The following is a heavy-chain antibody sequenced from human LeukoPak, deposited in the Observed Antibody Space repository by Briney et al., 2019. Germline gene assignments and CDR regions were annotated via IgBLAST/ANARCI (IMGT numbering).Heavy chain of an antibody. CDR3: ARDYYGSGSPNWFDP. CDR1: GGSISSSSYY. V-gene: IGHV4-39*07. Sequence: SETLSLTCTVSGGSISSSSYYWGWLRQPPGKGLEWIGSIYYSGSTYYNPSLKSRVTISVDTSKNQFSLKLSSVTAADTAVYYCARDYYGSGSPNWFDPWGQGTLVTVSS. D-gene: IGHD3-10*01. J-gene: IGHJ5*02. CDR2: IYYSGST.